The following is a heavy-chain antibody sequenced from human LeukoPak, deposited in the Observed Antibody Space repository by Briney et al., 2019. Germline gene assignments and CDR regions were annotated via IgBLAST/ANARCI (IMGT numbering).Heavy chain of an antibody. J-gene: IGHJ4*02. CDR1: GFTFSSYA. Sequence: GGSLRLSCAASGFTFSSYAMSWVRQAPGKGLEWVSAISGSGGSTYYADSVKGRFTISRDNFKNTLYLQMNSLSAEDTAVYYCAKDAVWYSSSPGDFDYWGQGTLVTVSS. CDR3: AKDAVWYSSSPGDFDY. CDR2: ISGSGGST. D-gene: IGHD6-6*01. V-gene: IGHV3-23*01.